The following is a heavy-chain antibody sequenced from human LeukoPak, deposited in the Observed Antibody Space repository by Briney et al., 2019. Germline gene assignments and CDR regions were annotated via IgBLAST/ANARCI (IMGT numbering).Heavy chain of an antibody. CDR1: GFTFSSYG. CDR3: ARDRQLRYFDWLPHPGPGHDAFDI. V-gene: IGHV3-33*01. D-gene: IGHD3-9*01. J-gene: IGHJ3*02. Sequence: GRSLRLSCAASGFTFSSYGMHWVRQAPGKGLGWVAVIWYDGSNKNYADSVKGRFTISRDNSKNTLYLQMNSLRAEDTAVYYCARDRQLRYFDWLPHPGPGHDAFDIWGQGTMVTVSS. CDR2: IWYDGSNK.